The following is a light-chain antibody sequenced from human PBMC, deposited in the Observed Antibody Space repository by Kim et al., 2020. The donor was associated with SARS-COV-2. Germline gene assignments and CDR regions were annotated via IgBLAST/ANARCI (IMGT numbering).Light chain of an antibody. J-gene: IGKJ4*01. CDR1: QGINNH. V-gene: IGKV1-16*02. Sequence: SASIGDRVTITCRASQGINNHLAWFQQKPGKAPKSLIYAASTLLSGVPSKFSGSGFGTDFTLTISSLQPEDFATYYCQQYSVYPLTFGGGTKLEI. CDR2: AAS. CDR3: QQYSVYPLT.